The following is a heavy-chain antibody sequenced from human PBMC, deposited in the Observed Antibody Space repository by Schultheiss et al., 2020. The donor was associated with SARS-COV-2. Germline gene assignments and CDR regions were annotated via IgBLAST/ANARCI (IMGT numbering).Heavy chain of an antibody. CDR1: GGSFSDYY. V-gene: IGHV4-30-4*01. CDR2: INYIYNSGNT. J-gene: IGHJ4*02. D-gene: IGHD3-10*01. Sequence: SETLSLTCAVYGGSFSDYYWSWIRQPPGKGLEWIGYINYIYNSGNTHYNPSLKSRITISEDTSKNQFSLKLSSVTAADTAVYYCARERGYGSEAFDYWGQGTLVTVSS. CDR3: ARERGYGSEAFDY.